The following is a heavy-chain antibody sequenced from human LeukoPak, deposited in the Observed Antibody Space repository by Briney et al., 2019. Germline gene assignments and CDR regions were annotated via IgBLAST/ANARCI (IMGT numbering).Heavy chain of an antibody. J-gene: IGHJ4*02. CDR3: ARELGIAAAGIFDY. Sequence: SVKVSCKASGGTFSSYAISWVRQAPGQGLEWMGGIIPIFGTTNYAQKFQGRVTITTDESTSTAYMELSSLRSEDTAVYYCARELGIAAAGIFDYWGQGTLVTVSS. CDR1: GGTFSSYA. V-gene: IGHV1-69*05. D-gene: IGHD6-13*01. CDR2: IIPIFGTT.